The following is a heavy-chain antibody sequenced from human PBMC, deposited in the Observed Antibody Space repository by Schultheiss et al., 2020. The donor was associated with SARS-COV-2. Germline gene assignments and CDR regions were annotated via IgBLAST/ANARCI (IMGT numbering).Heavy chain of an antibody. V-gene: IGHV4-34*01. CDR2: VSHSGAT. D-gene: IGHD6-6*01. CDR1: GESFNGFS. CDR3: ARDLRGSSSMDV. Sequence: GSLRLSCAVYGESFNGFSWTWIRQSPGKGLEWIGQVSHSGATHYSPSLKSRVTISVDTSNNQFSLKLSSVTAADTAVYYCARDLRGSSSMDVWGQGTTVTVSS. J-gene: IGHJ6*02.